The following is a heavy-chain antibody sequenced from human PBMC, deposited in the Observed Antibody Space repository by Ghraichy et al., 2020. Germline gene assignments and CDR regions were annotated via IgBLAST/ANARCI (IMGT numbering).Heavy chain of an antibody. J-gene: IGHJ4*02. Sequence: LSLTCAASGFTFSSYSMNWVRQAPGKGLEWVSYISSSSSTIYYADPVKGRFTISRDNAKNSLYLQMNSLSDEDTAVYYCARDSFNYYGSGTYWGQGTLVTVSS. D-gene: IGHD3-10*01. CDR3: ARDSFNYYGSGTY. CDR1: GFTFSSYS. CDR2: ISSSSSTI. V-gene: IGHV3-48*02.